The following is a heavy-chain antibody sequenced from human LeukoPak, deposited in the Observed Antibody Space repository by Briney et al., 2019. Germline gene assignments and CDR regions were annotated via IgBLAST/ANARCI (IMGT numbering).Heavy chain of an antibody. V-gene: IGHV3-30-3*01. CDR3: ARDPVSIGSRMNSDY. CDR2: ISNDGNNK. D-gene: IGHD3-10*01. Sequence: PGGSLRLSCAASGFAFGSYAMHWVRQAPGKGLEWVAVISNDGNNKYHADSVKGRFTISRDNSKKSLYLQMNSLRAEDTALYYCARDPVSIGSRMNSDYWGQGTLVTVSS. J-gene: IGHJ4*02. CDR1: GFAFGSYA.